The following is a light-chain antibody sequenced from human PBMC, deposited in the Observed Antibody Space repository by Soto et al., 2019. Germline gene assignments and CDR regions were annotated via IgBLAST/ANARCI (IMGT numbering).Light chain of an antibody. CDR2: EVS. V-gene: IGLV2-14*01. CDR3: SSHKVYSTRV. Sequence: QSVLTQPASVSGSPGQSIAISCTGTSSDVGGYNYVSWYQQHPGKAPKLIIHEVSNRPSGVSDRFSGSKSGNTASLTISGLQADDDADYYCSSHKVYSTRVFGTGTKVTVL. CDR1: SSDVGGYNY. J-gene: IGLJ1*01.